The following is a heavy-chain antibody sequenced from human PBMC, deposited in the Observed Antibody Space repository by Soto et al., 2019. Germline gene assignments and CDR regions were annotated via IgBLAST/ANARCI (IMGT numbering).Heavy chain of an antibody. CDR2: IYYSGST. V-gene: IGHV4-39*01. CDR1: GGSSSSTNYY. J-gene: IGHJ4*02. D-gene: IGHD3-22*01. Sequence: SETLSLTCTVSGGSSSSTNYYWGWIRQPPGKGLEWIGSIYYSGSTYYNPSLKSRVTISVDTSKNQFSLKLSSVTAADTAVYYCARHAYYYDSWGQGTLVTVSS. CDR3: ARHAYYYDS.